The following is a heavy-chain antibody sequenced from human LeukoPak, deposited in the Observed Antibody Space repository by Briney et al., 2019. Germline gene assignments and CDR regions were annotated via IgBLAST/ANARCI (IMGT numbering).Heavy chain of an antibody. CDR1: GGSISSGGYY. CDR3: ARDPIAADAFDI. J-gene: IGHJ3*02. D-gene: IGHD6-25*01. CDR2: IYYSGST. V-gene: IGHV4-31*03. Sequence: PSQALSLTCTVSGGSISSGGYYWSWIRQHPGKGLEWIGYIYYSGSTYYNPSLKSRVTISVDTSKNQFSLKLSSVTAADTAVYYCARDPIAADAFDIWGQGTMVTVSS.